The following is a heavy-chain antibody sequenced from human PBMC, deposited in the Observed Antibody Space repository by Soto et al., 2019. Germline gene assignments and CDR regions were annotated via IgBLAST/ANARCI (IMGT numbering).Heavy chain of an antibody. CDR3: TRDSASYSSSSGSYWYFDL. CDR1: GFTFSSYS. D-gene: IGHD6-6*01. J-gene: IGHJ2*01. Sequence: EVQLVESGGGLVQPGGSLRLSCAASGFTFSSYSMNWVRQAPGKGLEWVSYISSGSATIYYADSVKGRFTISRDKAENSLYLQMNSLRDDDTAVYYCTRDSASYSSSSGSYWYFDLWGRGTLVTVSS. CDR2: ISSGSATI. V-gene: IGHV3-48*02.